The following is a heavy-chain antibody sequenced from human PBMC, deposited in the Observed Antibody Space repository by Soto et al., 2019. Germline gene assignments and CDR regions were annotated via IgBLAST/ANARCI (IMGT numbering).Heavy chain of an antibody. J-gene: IGHJ6*03. Sequence: EVQLVESGGGLVKPGGSLRLSCAASGFTFSNAWMSWVRQAPGKGLEWVGRIKSKTDGGTTDYAAPVKGRFTISRDDSKNTLYLQMNSLKTEDTAVYYCTTGPVVPAAYYYYYYYMDVWGKGNTVTVSS. CDR3: TTGPVVPAAYYYYYYYMDV. V-gene: IGHV3-15*01. D-gene: IGHD2-2*01. CDR2: IKSKTDGGTT. CDR1: GFTFSNAW.